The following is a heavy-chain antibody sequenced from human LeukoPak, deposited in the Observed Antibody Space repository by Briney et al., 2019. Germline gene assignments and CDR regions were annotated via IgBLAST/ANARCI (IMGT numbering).Heavy chain of an antibody. CDR1: VYTFTSDG. V-gene: IGHV1-18*01. Sequence: ASVKLSSMASVYTFTSDGLTWVGQAPGQGLEWMGWINAYNGNPHYAQKLQGRVTMTTDTSTGTAYMEMRGLRFDYTAVDYCGRGSSVYDYWGQGTLVTVSS. J-gene: IGHJ4*02. D-gene: IGHD3-10*01. CDR3: GRGSSVYDY. CDR2: INAYNGNP.